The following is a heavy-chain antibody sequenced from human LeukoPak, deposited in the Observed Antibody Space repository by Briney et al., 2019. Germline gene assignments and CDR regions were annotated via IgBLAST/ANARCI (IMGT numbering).Heavy chain of an antibody. J-gene: IGHJ5*02. Sequence: GGSLRLSCAASGFTFSSYSMNWVRQAPGKGLEWVSVIYSDGSTYYADSVKGRFTISRDKSKNTLYLQLNSLRAEDTAVYFCARQSGGPYNWFDPWGQGTLVTVSS. V-gene: IGHV3-66*04. CDR3: ARQSGGPYNWFDP. CDR2: IYSDGST. D-gene: IGHD2-15*01. CDR1: GFTFSSYS.